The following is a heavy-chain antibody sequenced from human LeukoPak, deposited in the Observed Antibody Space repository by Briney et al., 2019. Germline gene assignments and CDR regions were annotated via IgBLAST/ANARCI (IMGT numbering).Heavy chain of an antibody. D-gene: IGHD2-2*01. J-gene: IGHJ5*02. Sequence: SETLSLTCTVSGGSISSYYWSWIRQPPGKGLEWIGYIYYSGSTNYNPSLKSRVTISVDTSKNQFSLKLSSVTAADTAVYYCARGTIGWVPAAYPRPPHWFDPWGQGTLVTVSS. CDR3: ARGTIGWVPAAYPRPPHWFDP. CDR2: IYYSGST. V-gene: IGHV4-59*01. CDR1: GGSISSYY.